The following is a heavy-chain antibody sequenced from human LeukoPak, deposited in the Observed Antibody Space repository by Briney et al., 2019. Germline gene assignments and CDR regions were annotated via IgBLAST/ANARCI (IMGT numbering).Heavy chain of an antibody. J-gene: IGHJ5*02. CDR2: ISWNSGSI. Sequence: PGGSLRLSCAASGFTFDDYAMHWVRQAPGKGLEWVSGISWNSGSIGYADSVKGRFTISRDNAKNSLYLQMNSLRAEDTALYYCAKGGRSIAVARAHNWFDPWGQGTLVTVSS. CDR1: GFTFDDYA. D-gene: IGHD6-19*01. V-gene: IGHV3-9*01. CDR3: AKGGRSIAVARAHNWFDP.